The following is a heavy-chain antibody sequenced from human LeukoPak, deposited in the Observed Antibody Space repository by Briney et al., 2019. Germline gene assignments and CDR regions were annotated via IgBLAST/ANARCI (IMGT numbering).Heavy chain of an antibody. V-gene: IGHV3-30*02. CDR3: AKDVLRFLEWLLDY. J-gene: IGHJ4*02. D-gene: IGHD3-3*01. Sequence: GGSLRLSCAASGFTFSSYGMHWVRQAPGKGLEWVAFIRYDGSNKYYADSVKGRFTISRDNSKNTLYLQMNSLRAEDTAVYYCAKDVLRFLEWLLDYWGQGTLVTASS. CDR1: GFTFSSYG. CDR2: IRYDGSNK.